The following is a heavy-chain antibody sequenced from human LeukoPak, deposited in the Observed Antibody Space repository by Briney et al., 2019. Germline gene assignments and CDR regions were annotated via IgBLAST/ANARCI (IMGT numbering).Heavy chain of an antibody. D-gene: IGHD2-15*01. V-gene: IGHV3-48*03. J-gene: IGHJ4*02. CDR2: ITSSGRTI. CDR3: VREGAYCSGASCYFDY. CDR1: GFTFGSYE. Sequence: GGSLRLSCTPSGFTFGSYEMHWVRQAPGKGLEWVSYITSSGRTIYYANSVKGRFTISRDNAKNSLYLQMSSLRAEDTAVYYCVREGAYCSGASCYFDYLGQGTLVTVSS.